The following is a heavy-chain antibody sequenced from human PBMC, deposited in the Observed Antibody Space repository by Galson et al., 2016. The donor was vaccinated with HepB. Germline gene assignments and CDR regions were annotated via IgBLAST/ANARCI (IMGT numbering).Heavy chain of an antibody. D-gene: IGHD3-10*01. CDR3: ARGSSSSGNYYAPGE. J-gene: IGHJ4*02. CDR2: IYNIANT. V-gene: IGHV4-31*03. CDR1: GAPVSSVRSH. Sequence: TLSLTCTVSGAPVSSVRSHWNWIRQLPGKGLEWIGYIYNIANTYYNPSLQSRVTISVDTSKNQFPLDLTSVTAADTAVYYCARGSSSSGNYYAPGEWGQGTLVTVSS.